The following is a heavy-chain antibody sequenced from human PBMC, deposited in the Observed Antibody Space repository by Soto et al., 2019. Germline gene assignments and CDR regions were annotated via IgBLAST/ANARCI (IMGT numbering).Heavy chain of an antibody. V-gene: IGHV3-30*18. Sequence: QVQLVESGGGVVHPGRSLRLSCAVSGFTFSSYGMHWVRQAPGKGLEWVAVISYDGRNKYYADSVKGRFTTSRDNSKNTLYLQMNSLRAEDTAVYYCAKDKSYQITVGFDYWGQGTLVTVSS. CDR2: ISYDGRNK. D-gene: IGHD1-26*01. CDR3: AKDKSYQITVGFDY. CDR1: GFTFSSYG. J-gene: IGHJ4*02.